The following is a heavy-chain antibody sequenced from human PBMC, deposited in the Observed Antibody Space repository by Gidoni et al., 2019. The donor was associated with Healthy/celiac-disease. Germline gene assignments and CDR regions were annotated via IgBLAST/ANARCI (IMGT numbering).Heavy chain of an antibody. V-gene: IGHV3-9*01. CDR3: AKWAYSGYVSGYYGMDV. CDR1: GFTFDDYA. Sequence: EVQLVESGGGLVQPGRSLRLSCAASGFTFDDYAMHWVRQAPGKGLGWVSGISWNSGSIGYADSGKGRFTISRDNAKNSLYLQMNSLRAEDTALYYCAKWAYSGYVSGYYGMDVWGQGTTVTVSS. D-gene: IGHD5-12*01. J-gene: IGHJ6*02. CDR2: ISWNSGSI.